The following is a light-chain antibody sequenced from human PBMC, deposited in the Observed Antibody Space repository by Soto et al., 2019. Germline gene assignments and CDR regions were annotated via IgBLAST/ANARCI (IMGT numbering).Light chain of an antibody. J-gene: IGKJ2*01. CDR2: AAS. CDR3: QQGYSTPYT. CDR1: QTISRY. Sequence: DIQMTQSPSSLSASVGDRVTITCRASQTISRYLNWYQQEPGKAPKLLIYAASSLQSGVPSRFSGRGSGTDFTLTISSLQPEDFAAYYCQQGYSTPYTFGQGTKMEIK. V-gene: IGKV1-39*01.